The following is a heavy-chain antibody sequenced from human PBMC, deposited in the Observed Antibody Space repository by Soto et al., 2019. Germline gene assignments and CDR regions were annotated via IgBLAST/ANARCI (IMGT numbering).Heavy chain of an antibody. J-gene: IGHJ6*02. CDR3: ARVRLRSYYGMDV. V-gene: IGHV1-3*01. Sequence: ASVKVSCKASGYTFTSYAMHWVRQAPGQRLEWMGWINAGNGNTKYSQKFQGRVTITRDTSTSTAYMELSSLRCEDTALYHCARVRLRSYYGMDVCGQGTTGTVSS. CDR1: GYTFTSYA. CDR2: INAGNGNT. D-gene: IGHD4-17*01.